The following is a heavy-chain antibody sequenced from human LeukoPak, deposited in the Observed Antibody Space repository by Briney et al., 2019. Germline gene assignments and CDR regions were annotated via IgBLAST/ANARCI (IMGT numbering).Heavy chain of an antibody. CDR2: IYYGGSA. D-gene: IGHD6-13*01. CDR3: AREPGSSSWFDY. J-gene: IGHJ4*02. Sequence: KPSETLSLTYTVSGGSISNGDYYWSWIRQPPGKGLEWIGYIYYGGSAYYNPSLKSRVTISVDTSKNQFSLNLTSMTAADTAVYYCAREPGSSSWFDYWGQGTLVTVSS. V-gene: IGHV4-30-4*08. CDR1: GGSISNGDYY.